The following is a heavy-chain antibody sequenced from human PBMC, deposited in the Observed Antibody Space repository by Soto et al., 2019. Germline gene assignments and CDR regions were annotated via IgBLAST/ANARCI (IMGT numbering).Heavy chain of an antibody. Sequence: QVQLQESGPGLVKPSQTLSLTCTVSGGYISSDTYYWSWIRQHPGRALEWIGYISYSGSTLYNPSRKSRTTISVDTSKRQFSLNLSSVTAADTAVYYSARYNSGSNNWFGPWGQGTLITVSS. CDR3: ARYNSGSNNWFGP. V-gene: IGHV4-31*03. CDR1: GGYISSDTYY. CDR2: ISYSGST. J-gene: IGHJ5*02. D-gene: IGHD6-19*01.